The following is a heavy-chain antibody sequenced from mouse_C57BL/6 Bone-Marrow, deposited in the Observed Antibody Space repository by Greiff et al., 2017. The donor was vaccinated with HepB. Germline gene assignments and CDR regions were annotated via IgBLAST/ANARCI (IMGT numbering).Heavy chain of an antibody. J-gene: IGHJ2*01. CDR3: ARRQLRLLHFDY. D-gene: IGHD3-2*02. CDR2: INPGSGNT. V-gene: IGHV1-76*01. CDR1: GYTFTDYY. Sequence: QVQLQQSGAELVRPGASVKLSCKASGYTFTDYYINWVKQRPGQGLEWIARINPGSGNTYYNEKFKGKATLTAEKSSSTAYMQLSSLTAEASAVYCCARRQLRLLHFDYWGQGTTLTVSS.